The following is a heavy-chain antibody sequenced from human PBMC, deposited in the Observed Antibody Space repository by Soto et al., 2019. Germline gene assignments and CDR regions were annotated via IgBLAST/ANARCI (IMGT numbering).Heavy chain of an antibody. J-gene: IGHJ5*02. CDR2: IYYSGST. CDR1: GGSISSGGYY. D-gene: IGHD6-25*01. Sequence: QVQLQESGPGLVKPSLTLSLTCTVSGGSISSGGYYWSWIRQHPGKGLEWIGYIYYSGSTYYNPSLKIRVTISVDTSKNQFSLKLSSVTAADTAVYYCAREAAGILNWFDTWGQGTLVTVSS. V-gene: IGHV4-31*03. CDR3: AREAAGILNWFDT.